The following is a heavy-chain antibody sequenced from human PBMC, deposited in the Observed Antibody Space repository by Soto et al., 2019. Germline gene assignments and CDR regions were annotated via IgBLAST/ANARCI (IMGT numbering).Heavy chain of an antibody. J-gene: IGHJ5*02. V-gene: IGHV3-23*01. CDR1: GFTFSSYA. CDR2: ISGSGGST. CDR3: AKDIEMAADRGKQKNWFEP. D-gene: IGHD1-26*01. Sequence: GGSLRLSCAASGFTFSSYAMSWVRQAPGKGLEWVSAISGSGGSTYYADSVKGRFAISRDNSKDTLYLQMNSLRAEDTAVYYCAKDIEMAADRGKQKNWFEPWGQGTLVTVSS.